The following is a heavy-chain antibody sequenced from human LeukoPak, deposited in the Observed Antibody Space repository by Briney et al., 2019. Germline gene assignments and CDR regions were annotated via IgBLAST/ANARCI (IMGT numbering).Heavy chain of an antibody. CDR3: ATSQVVYAILDY. V-gene: IGHV1-24*01. Sequence: ASVKVSCKVSGYTLTELSMHWVRQAPGKGLEWMGGFDPEDGETTYAQKFQGRVTMTEDTSTDTAYMELSSLRSEDTAVYYCATSQVVYAILDYWGQGTLVTVSS. D-gene: IGHD2-8*02. CDR1: GYTLTELS. CDR2: FDPEDGET. J-gene: IGHJ4*02.